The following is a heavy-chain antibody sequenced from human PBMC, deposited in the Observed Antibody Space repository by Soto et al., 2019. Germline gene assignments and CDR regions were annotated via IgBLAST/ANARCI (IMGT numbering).Heavy chain of an antibody. CDR3: AIAYGDSGHKQYYYYYMDV. CDR2: TYYRSKWYN. D-gene: IGHD4-17*01. CDR1: GDSVSSNSAA. J-gene: IGHJ6*03. Sequence: SQTLSLTCAISGDSVSSNSAAWNWIRQSPSRGLEWLGRTYYRSKWYNDYAVSVKSRITINPDTSKNQFSLQLNSVTPEDTAVYYCAIAYGDSGHKQYYYYYMDVWGKGTTVTVSS. V-gene: IGHV6-1*01.